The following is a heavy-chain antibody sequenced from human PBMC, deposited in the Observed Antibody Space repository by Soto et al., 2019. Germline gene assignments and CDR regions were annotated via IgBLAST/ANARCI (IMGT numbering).Heavy chain of an antibody. CDR3: ARARRFLITMVRGVLTNWFDP. CDR1: GGSFSGYY. V-gene: IGHV4-34*01. J-gene: IGHJ5*02. CDR2: INHSGST. D-gene: IGHD3-10*01. Sequence: TSETLSLTCAVYGGSFSGYYWSWIRQPPGKGLEWIGEINHSGSTNYNPSLKSRVTISVDTSKNQFSLKLSSVTAADTAVYYCARARRFLITMVRGVLTNWFDPWGQGTLVTAPQ.